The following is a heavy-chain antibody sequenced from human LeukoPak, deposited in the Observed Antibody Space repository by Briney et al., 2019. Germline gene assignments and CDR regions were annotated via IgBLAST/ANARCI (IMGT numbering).Heavy chain of an antibody. CDR3: ARVRDSHYDFWSGYVGDYYYGMDV. D-gene: IGHD3-3*01. Sequence: ASVKVSCKASGYTFTGYYMHWVRQAPGQGLERMGWINPNSGGTNYAQKFQGRVTMTRDTSISTAYMELSRLRSDDTAVYYCARVRDSHYDFWSGYVGDYYYGMDVWGQGTTVTVSS. J-gene: IGHJ6*02. CDR2: INPNSGGT. V-gene: IGHV1-2*02. CDR1: GYTFTGYY.